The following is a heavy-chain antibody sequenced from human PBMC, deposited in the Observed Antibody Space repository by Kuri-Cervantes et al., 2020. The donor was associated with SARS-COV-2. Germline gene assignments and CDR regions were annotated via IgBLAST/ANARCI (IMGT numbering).Heavy chain of an antibody. V-gene: IGHV5-51*01. CDR3: ARRAYREGVDYYYIDV. D-gene: IGHD3-3*01. Sequence: KVSCKGSGYSFTSYWIGWVRQMPGKGLEWMGIIYPADSDTRYSPSFQGQVTISADKSISTAFLQWSSLKASDTAVYYCARRAYREGVDYYYIDVWGKGTTVTVSS. J-gene: IGHJ6*03. CDR2: IYPADSDT. CDR1: GYSFTSYW.